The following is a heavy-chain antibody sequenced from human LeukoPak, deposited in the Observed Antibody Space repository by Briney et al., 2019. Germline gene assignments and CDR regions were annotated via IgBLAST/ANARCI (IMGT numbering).Heavy chain of an antibody. V-gene: IGHV3-23*01. D-gene: IGHD1-26*01. Sequence: GGSLRLSCAASGFTFSSYAMSWVRQAPGKGLEWVSAISGSGGSTYYADSVKGRFTISRDNSKNTLYLQMNSLRAEDTAVYYCAKDQIVGATQGIAPIHWGQGTLVTVSS. J-gene: IGHJ4*02. CDR2: ISGSGGST. CDR1: GFTFSSYA. CDR3: AKDQIVGATQGIAPIH.